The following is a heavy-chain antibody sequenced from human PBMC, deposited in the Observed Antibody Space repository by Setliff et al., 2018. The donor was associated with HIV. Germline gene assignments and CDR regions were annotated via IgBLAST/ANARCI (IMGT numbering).Heavy chain of an antibody. CDR3: VKEYHTEVTDTRVANYFDY. Sequence: SVKVSCKASGGTFSSYAISWVRQAPGQGLGWMGGIIPILGIANYAQKFQGRVTMTRDTSTSTVYMELRSLRSEDTAIYYCVKEYHTEVTDTRVANYFDYWGQGTLVTVSS. CDR2: IIPILGIA. V-gene: IGHV1-69*10. CDR1: GGTFSSYA. D-gene: IGHD4-4*01. J-gene: IGHJ4*02.